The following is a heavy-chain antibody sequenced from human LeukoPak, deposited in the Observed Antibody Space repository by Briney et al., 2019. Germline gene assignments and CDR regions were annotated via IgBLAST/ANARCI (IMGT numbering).Heavy chain of an antibody. CDR3: ASTTSYYYGSRGYGPFDN. Sequence: GGSLRLSCAASGFTSSTYAMHWVRQAPGKKLEWVAIISHDGSNKYYAESVKGRFTISRDNSKNTLYLQMNSLRAEDTAVYYCASTTSYYYGSRGYGPFDNWGQGTLVTVSS. CDR2: ISHDGSNK. V-gene: IGHV3-30-3*01. J-gene: IGHJ4*02. D-gene: IGHD3-22*01. CDR1: GFTSSTYA.